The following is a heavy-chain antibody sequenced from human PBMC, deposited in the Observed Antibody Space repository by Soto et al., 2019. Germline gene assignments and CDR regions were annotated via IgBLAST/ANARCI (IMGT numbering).Heavy chain of an antibody. CDR2: ISSSSSYI. Sequence: EVQLVESGGGLVKPGGSLRLSCAASGFTFSSYSMNWVRQAPGKGLEWVSSISSSSSYIYYADSVKGRFTISRDNAKNSLYLQMNSLRAEDTAVYYCARVYCSGGSCPRRAYFDYWGQGTLVTVSS. V-gene: IGHV3-21*01. D-gene: IGHD2-15*01. J-gene: IGHJ4*02. CDR3: ARVYCSGGSCPRRAYFDY. CDR1: GFTFSSYS.